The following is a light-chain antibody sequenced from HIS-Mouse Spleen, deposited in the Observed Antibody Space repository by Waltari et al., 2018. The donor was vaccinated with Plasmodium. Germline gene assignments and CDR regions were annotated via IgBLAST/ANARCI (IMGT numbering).Light chain of an antibody. J-gene: IGKJ3*01. CDR2: AAS. CDR1: QGISSY. V-gene: IGKV1D-8*03. CDR3: QQYYSFPRT. Sequence: VILMTQPPSLPSASTGESVTISCRMRQGISSYLAWYQQKPGKAPELLIYAASTLQGGVPSRFSGSGSGTDFTLTISCLQSEDVATYYCQQYYSFPRTFGPGTKVDIK.